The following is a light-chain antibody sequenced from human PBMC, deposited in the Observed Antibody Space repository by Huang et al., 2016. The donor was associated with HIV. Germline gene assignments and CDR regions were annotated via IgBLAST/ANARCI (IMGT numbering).Light chain of an antibody. J-gene: IGKJ4*01. V-gene: IGKV3-15*01. CDR2: GAS. Sequence: ERVMTQSPATVSLSPGERATLSCRASLSVSTNLAWYQQRPGQAPRLLIYGASTRATGIPARFSGGGSGAEFTLTISSLQSEDFAVYYCQQYDNWPLTFVGGTKVQIK. CDR1: LSVSTN. CDR3: QQYDNWPLT.